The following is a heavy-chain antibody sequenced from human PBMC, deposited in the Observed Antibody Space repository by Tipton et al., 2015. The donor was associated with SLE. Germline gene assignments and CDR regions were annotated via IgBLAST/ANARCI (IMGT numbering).Heavy chain of an antibody. Sequence: TLSLTCTVSGGSVSSGSYYWSWIRQHPGKGLEWIGYIYYSGSTYYNPSLKSRVTISVDTSKNQFSLKLSSVTAADTAVCYCARQGIAAAGIFDYWGQGTLVTVSS. CDR1: GGSVSSGSYY. D-gene: IGHD6-13*01. V-gene: IGHV4-31*03. CDR3: ARQGIAAAGIFDY. J-gene: IGHJ4*02. CDR2: IYYSGST.